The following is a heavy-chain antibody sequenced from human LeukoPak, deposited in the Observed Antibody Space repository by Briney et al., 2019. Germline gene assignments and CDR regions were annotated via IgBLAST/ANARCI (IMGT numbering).Heavy chain of an antibody. D-gene: IGHD1-26*01. J-gene: IGHJ4*02. Sequence: GGSLRLSCSASGFTFSYYAMHWVRQAPGKGLEYVSAVTSNGGSTYYADSVMGRFTISRDNSKNTLYLQMSSLRTEDTAVYYCVKALGSGSYHPIDHWGQGTLVTVSS. CDR2: VTSNGGST. CDR1: GFTFSYYA. CDR3: VKALGSGSYHPIDH. V-gene: IGHV3-64D*09.